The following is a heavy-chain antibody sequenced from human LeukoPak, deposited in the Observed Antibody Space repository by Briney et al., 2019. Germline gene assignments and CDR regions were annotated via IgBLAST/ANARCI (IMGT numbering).Heavy chain of an antibody. CDR2: INHSGGT. CDR3: ARAAYSGSYYVDY. J-gene: IGHJ4*02. Sequence: SETLSLTCAVSGGSFSGYYWSWIRQPPGKGLEWIGEINHSGGTNYNTSLKGRVTISVDTSKNQFSLKLSSVTAADTAVYYCARAAYSGSYYVDYWGQGTLVTVSS. CDR1: GGSFSGYY. D-gene: IGHD1-26*01. V-gene: IGHV4-34*01.